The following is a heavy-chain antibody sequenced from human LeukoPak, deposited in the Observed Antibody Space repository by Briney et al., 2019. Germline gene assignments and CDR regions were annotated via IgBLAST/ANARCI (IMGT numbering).Heavy chain of an antibody. CDR3: ASTTVVTPFMSGYYFDY. CDR1: GYTFTSYG. D-gene: IGHD4-23*01. J-gene: IGHJ4*02. V-gene: IGHV1-18*01. Sequence: ASVKVSCKASGYTFTSYGISWVRQAPGQGLEWMGWISAYNGNTNYAQKLQGRVTMTTDTSTSTAYMELRSLRSDDTAVYYCASTTVVTPFMSGYYFDYWGQGTLVTVSS. CDR2: ISAYNGNT.